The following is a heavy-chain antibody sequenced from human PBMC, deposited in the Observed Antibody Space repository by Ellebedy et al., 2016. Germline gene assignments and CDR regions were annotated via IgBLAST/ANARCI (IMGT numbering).Heavy chain of an antibody. CDR2: INPNSGGT. CDR1: GYTFTGYY. Sequence: ASVKVSCKASGYTFTGYYMHWVRQAPGQGLEWMGWINPNSGGTNYAQKFQGRVTMTRDTSISTAYMELGRLRSDDTAVYYCARCQVPGIAAAGKGRNWFDPWGQGTLVTASS. CDR3: ARCQVPGIAAAGKGRNWFDP. V-gene: IGHV1-2*02. J-gene: IGHJ5*02. D-gene: IGHD6-13*01.